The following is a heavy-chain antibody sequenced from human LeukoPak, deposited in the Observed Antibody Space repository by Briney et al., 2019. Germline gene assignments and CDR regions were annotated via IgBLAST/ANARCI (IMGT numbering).Heavy chain of an antibody. Sequence: VASVKVSCKASGYTFTGYYMHWVRQAPGQGLEWMGWINPNSGGTNYAQKFQGRVTMTRDTSISTAYMELSRLRSDDTAVYYCARLAAEPGSKNYYDSSGYFHFDSWGREPWSPSPQ. CDR2: INPNSGGT. V-gene: IGHV1-2*02. CDR3: ARLAAEPGSKNYYDSSGYFHFDS. J-gene: IGHJ4*02. D-gene: IGHD3-22*01. CDR1: GYTFTGYY.